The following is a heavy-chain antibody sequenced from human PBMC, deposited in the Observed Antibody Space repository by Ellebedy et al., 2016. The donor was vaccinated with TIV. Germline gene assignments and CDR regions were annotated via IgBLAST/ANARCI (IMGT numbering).Heavy chain of an antibody. J-gene: IGHJ3*02. CDR3: ASFRDSSDAFDI. V-gene: IGHV3-21*01. CDR1: GFTFSSYS. Sequence: GESLKISXAASGFTFSSYSMNWVRQAPGKGLEWVSSISSSSSYIYYADSVKGRFTISRDNAKNSLYLQMNSLRAEDTAVYYCASFRDSSDAFDIWGQGTMVTVSS. D-gene: IGHD6-6*01. CDR2: ISSSSSYI.